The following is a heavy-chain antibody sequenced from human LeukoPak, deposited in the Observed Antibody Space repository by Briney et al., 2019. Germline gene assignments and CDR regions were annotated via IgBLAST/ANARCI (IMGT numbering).Heavy chain of an antibody. J-gene: IGHJ4*02. D-gene: IGHD2-21*01. CDR3: ARFIPRESYFDY. CDR2: IYYSGST. CDR1: GGSISSSSYY. V-gene: IGHV4-39*07. Sequence: SETLSLTCTVSGGSISSSSYYWGWIRQPPGKGLEWIGSIYYSGSTYYNPSLKSRVTISVDTSKNQFSLKLSSVTAADTAVYYCARFIPRESYFDYWGQGTLVTVSS.